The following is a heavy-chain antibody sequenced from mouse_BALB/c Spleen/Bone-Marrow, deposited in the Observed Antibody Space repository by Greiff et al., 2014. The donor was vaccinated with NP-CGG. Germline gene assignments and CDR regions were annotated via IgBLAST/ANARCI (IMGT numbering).Heavy chain of an antibody. CDR2: IWGGEIT. Sequence: QVQLQQSGPGLVAPSQSLSITCTVSGFSLTDYGVSWIRQPPGKGLEWLGVIWGGEITYYNSTLKSRLSISKDSSKSQVFLKMNSLQTDDTAMYYCAKHDTTVVVDYWGQGTTLTVSS. V-gene: IGHV2-6-5*01. CDR3: AKHDTTVVVDY. J-gene: IGHJ2*01. CDR1: GFSLTDYG. D-gene: IGHD1-1*01.